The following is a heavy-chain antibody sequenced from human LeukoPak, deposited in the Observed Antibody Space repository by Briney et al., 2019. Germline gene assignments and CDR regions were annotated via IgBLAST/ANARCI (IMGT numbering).Heavy chain of an antibody. V-gene: IGHV4-34*01. CDR1: GFTFSSYA. D-gene: IGHD1-26*01. CDR2: INHSGST. CDR3: ARGTDGGGSYHRSFDY. J-gene: IGHJ4*02. Sequence: GSLRLSCAASGFTFSSYAMSWVRQPPGKGLEWIGEINHSGSTNYNPSLKSRVTISVDTSKNQFSLKLSSVTAADTAVYYCARGTDGGGSYHRSFDYWGQGTLVTVSS.